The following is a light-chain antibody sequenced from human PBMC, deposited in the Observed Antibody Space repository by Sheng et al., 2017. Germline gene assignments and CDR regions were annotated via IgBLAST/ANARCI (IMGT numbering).Light chain of an antibody. CDR2: LAS. J-gene: IGKJ2*01. Sequence: DIQMTQSPSSVSASVGDRVTITCRASQSISRWLAWYQQKPGKAPELLIYLASKLQRGVPSRFRGGGSGTEFSLTISGLQPEDVATYFCQQAVSFPYTFGQGTRLEIK. CDR3: QQAVSFPYT. V-gene: IGKV1-12*01. CDR1: QSISRW.